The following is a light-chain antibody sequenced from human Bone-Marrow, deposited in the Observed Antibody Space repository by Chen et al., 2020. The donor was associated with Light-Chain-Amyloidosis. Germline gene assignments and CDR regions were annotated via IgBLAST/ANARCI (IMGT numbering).Light chain of an antibody. CDR3: QQSHSIPLT. Sequence: DIQMTQSPSSLSASVGDRVSITCRASQGINIYLNWYQQKPGKAPELLIFDASTFHSGVPSRFNGSGFGTEFSLTISSLQPEDFATYYCQQSHSIPLTFGGGTKVEI. CDR2: DAS. J-gene: IGKJ4*01. CDR1: QGINIY. V-gene: IGKV1-39*01.